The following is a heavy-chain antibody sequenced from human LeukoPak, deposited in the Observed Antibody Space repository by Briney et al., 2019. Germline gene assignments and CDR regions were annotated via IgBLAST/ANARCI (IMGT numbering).Heavy chain of an antibody. CDR3: ATNLASSYYYDSSGCQMCFDY. J-gene: IGHJ4*02. CDR2: IYYSGST. CDR1: GGSISSYY. Sequence: SETLSLTCTVSGGSISSYYWSWIRQPPGKGLEWIGYIYYSGSTNYNPSLKSRVTISVDTSKNQFSLKLSSVTAADTAVYYCATNLASSYYYDSSGCQMCFDYWGQGTLVTVSS. V-gene: IGHV4-59*01. D-gene: IGHD3-22*01.